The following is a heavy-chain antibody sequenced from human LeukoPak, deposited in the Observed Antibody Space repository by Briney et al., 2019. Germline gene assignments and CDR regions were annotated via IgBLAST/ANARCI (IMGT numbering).Heavy chain of an antibody. CDR2: VFTSGIT. V-gene: IGHV4-4*07. CDR1: GFTFSSYA. Sequence: GSLRLSCAASGFTFSSYAMYWVRQSTGKGLEWIGRVFTSGITAYNPSLNSRVTMSVDTSDKHFSLNLTSVTVADTAVYYCAREYIVGGTPYFYYVDVWGKGTTVTVSS. D-gene: IGHD1-26*01. J-gene: IGHJ6*03. CDR3: AREYIVGGTPYFYYVDV.